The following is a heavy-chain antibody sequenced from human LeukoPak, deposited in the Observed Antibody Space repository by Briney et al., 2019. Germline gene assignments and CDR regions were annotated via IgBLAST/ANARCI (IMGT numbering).Heavy chain of an antibody. V-gene: IGHV3-33*08. J-gene: IGHJ6*02. CDR3: ARKSTGSTDGSNYYYYGADV. CDR1: GFTFSSYG. CDR2: VRSDGSIE. Sequence: GGSLRLSCAASGFTFSSYGMHWVRQAPGKGLEWVAFVRSDGSIEYYADSVKGRFTISRDNAKNSLYLQMNSLRADDTAVYYCARKSTGSTDGSNYYYYGADVWGQGTTVTVSS. D-gene: IGHD1/OR15-1a*01.